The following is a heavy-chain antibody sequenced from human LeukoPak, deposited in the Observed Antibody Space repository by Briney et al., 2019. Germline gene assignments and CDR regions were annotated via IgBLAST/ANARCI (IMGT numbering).Heavy chain of an antibody. V-gene: IGHV3-30*02. Sequence: GGSLRLSCAASGFTFSSYGMHWVRQAPGKGLEWVAFIRYDGSNKYYADSVKGRFTISRDNSKNTLYLQMNSLRAEDTAVYYCAKDQSITIFGVALDYWGQGTLVTVSS. J-gene: IGHJ4*02. CDR3: AKDQSITIFGVALDY. CDR1: GFTFSSYG. D-gene: IGHD3-3*01. CDR2: IRYDGSNK.